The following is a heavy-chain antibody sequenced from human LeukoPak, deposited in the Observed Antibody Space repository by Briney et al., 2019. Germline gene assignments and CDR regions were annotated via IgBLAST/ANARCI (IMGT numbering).Heavy chain of an antibody. Sequence: GESLKISCKGSGYRFTNYRIGWVRQMPGKGLEWMGIINPADGYTRYSPSFQGQVTISTDTSIFTAYLQWSSLKASDTAIYYCARPHDTGVGASGSGWSYFDFWGQGTLITVSS. J-gene: IGHJ4*02. CDR1: GYRFTNYR. V-gene: IGHV5-51*01. CDR3: ARPHDTGVGASGSGWSYFDF. D-gene: IGHD6-19*01. CDR2: INPADGYT.